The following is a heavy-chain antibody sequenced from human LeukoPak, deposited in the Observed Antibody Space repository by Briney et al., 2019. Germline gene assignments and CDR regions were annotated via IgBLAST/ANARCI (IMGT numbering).Heavy chain of an antibody. CDR3: ARGRVYSSSWYYFDY. CDR1: GFTFSSYW. V-gene: IGHV3-7*01. D-gene: IGHD6-13*01. CDR2: IKQDGSEK. J-gene: IGHJ4*02. Sequence: GGSLRLSCAASGFTFSSYWMSWVRQAPGKGLEWVANIKQDGSEKYYVDSVKGRFTISRDNAKNSLYLQMNSLRAEDTAVYYCARGRVYSSSWYYFDYWGQGTLVTVSS.